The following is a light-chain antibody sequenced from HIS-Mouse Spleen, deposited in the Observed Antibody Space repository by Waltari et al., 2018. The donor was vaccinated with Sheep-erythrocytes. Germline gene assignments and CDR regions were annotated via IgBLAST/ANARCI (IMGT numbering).Light chain of an antibody. J-gene: IGLJ2*01. CDR1: NLGDKY. CDR2: QDS. Sequence: SYELTQPPSVSVSPGQTASITCSGANLGDKYACWYQQKPGQSPVLVIYQDSKRPSGIPERVSGSNSGNTATLTISGTQAMDEADYYCQAWDSSTVVFGGGTKLTVL. V-gene: IGLV3-1*01. CDR3: QAWDSSTVV.